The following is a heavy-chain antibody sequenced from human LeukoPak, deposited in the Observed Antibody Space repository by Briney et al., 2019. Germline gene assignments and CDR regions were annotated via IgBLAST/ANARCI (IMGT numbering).Heavy chain of an antibody. D-gene: IGHD2-21*01. CDR2: IIPIFGTA. J-gene: IGHJ4*02. Sequence: SVKASCKASGGTFSSYAISWVRQAPGQGLEWMGGIIPIFGTANYAQKLQGRVTITADESTSTAYMELSSLRSEDTAVYYCARGRCGGDCYHFDYWGQGTLVTVSS. CDR1: GGTFSSYA. V-gene: IGHV1-69*01. CDR3: ARGRCGGDCYHFDY.